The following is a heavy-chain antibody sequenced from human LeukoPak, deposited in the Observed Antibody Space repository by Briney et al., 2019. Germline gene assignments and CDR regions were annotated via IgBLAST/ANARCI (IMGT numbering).Heavy chain of an antibody. CDR3: ARDGLNDCVWMGRGPFDY. CDR2: ICNSERTI. V-gene: IGHV3-48*03. D-gene: IGHD1-1*01. Sequence: GGSLRLSCAVSGFTLCSYEIHWVRRSRGKGVVWVSHICNSERTIHYADSVKRRFTISRQNDKNSLYQQMSSLRADDTAVYYCARDGLNDCVWMGRGPFDYLVQGSLVTVSS. CDR1: GFTLCSYE. J-gene: IGHJ4*02.